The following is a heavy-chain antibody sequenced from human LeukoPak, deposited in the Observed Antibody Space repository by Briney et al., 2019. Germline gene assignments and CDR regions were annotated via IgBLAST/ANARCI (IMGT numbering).Heavy chain of an antibody. CDR1: GFTFSNYA. D-gene: IGHD2-15*01. CDR3: ARQPCSGGTCYFDY. V-gene: IGHV3-30-3*01. Sequence: PGGSLRLSCAASGFTFSNYAMHWVRQAPGKGLKWVSVISHVGSNPYYADSVKGRFTISRDNSKNTFYLQINSLRPEDTAVYYCARQPCSGGTCYFDYWGQGTLVTVSS. J-gene: IGHJ4*02. CDR2: ISHVGSNP.